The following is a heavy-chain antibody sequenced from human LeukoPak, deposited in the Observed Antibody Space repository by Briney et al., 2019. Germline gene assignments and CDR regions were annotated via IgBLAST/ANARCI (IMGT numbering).Heavy chain of an antibody. J-gene: IGHJ5*02. CDR1: GGTFSSYA. Sequence: SVKVSCKASGGTFSSYAISWVRQAPGQGLEWMGGIIPIFGTANYARKFQGRVTITADESTSTAYMELSSLRSEDTAVYYCASSSSSWYNWFDPWGQGTLVTVSS. D-gene: IGHD6-13*01. CDR2: IIPIFGTA. V-gene: IGHV1-69*13. CDR3: ASSSSSWYNWFDP.